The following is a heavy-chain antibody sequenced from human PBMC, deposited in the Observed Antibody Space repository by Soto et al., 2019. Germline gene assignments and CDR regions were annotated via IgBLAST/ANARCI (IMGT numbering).Heavy chain of an antibody. V-gene: IGHV3-33*08. CDR1: GFTFNSYG. CDR2: IRYDGSNK. J-gene: IGHJ6*02. D-gene: IGHD2-15*01. CDR3: ARADCTGAYCYSWPFNYGVDV. Sequence: QVQLVESGGGVVQPGGSLRLSCTTSGFTFNSYGMHWVRQATGKGLVWVAIIRYDGSNKYYADSVKGRFTISRENSSHTLYLQMNSLRAEDTALYYCARADCTGAYCYSWPFNYGVDVWGQGTTVTVSS.